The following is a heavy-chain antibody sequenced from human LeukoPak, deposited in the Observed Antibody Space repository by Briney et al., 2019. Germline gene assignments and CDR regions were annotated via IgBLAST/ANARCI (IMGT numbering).Heavy chain of an antibody. CDR1: GFTVSNNY. CDR2: MYCGNYI. D-gene: IGHD6-13*01. V-gene: IGHV3-66*01. J-gene: IGHJ6*02. CDR3: ARDRGIAAVGGRGMDV. Sequence: PGGSLRLSCVASGFTVSNNYMSWVRQAPGKGLEWVSIMYCGNYIYYADSVKGRFTISRDNSKNTLFLQMNSLRAEDTAVYYCARDRGIAAVGGRGMDVWGQGTTVTVSS.